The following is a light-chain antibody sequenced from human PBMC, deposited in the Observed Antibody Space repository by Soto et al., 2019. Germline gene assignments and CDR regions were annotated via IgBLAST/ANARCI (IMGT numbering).Light chain of an antibody. J-gene: IGLJ3*02. V-gene: IGLV2-11*01. CDR2: DVS. CDR3: CSYAGSRV. Sequence: QSVLTQPRSVSGSPGQSVTISCTGTSSDVGEYDYVSWYQHHPGKAPKLMIYDVSQRPSGVPDRFSGSKSGNMASLTISGLQAEDEAHYYCCSYAGSRVFGGGTKLTVL. CDR1: SSDVGEYDY.